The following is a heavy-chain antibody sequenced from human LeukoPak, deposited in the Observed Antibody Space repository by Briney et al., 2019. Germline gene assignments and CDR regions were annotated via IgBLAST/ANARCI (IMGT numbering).Heavy chain of an antibody. CDR1: GYTFTGYY. D-gene: IGHD2-21*01. V-gene: IGHV1-2*02. CDR2: INPNSGGT. Sequence: GASVKVSCKASGYTFTGYYMHWVRQAPGQGLEWMGWINPNSGGTNYAQKFQGRVTMTRDTSISTAYMELSRLRPDDTAVYYCARGRILRFNWFDPWGQGTLVTVSS. J-gene: IGHJ5*02. CDR3: ARGRILRFNWFDP.